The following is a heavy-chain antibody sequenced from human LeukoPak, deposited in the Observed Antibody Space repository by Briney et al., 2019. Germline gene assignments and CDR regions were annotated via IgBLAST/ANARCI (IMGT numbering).Heavy chain of an antibody. CDR3: ARGRVDFDY. J-gene: IGHJ4*02. CDR2: ISSGSSSI. Sequence: GGSLRLSCAASGFTFSSYSMNWVRQAPGKGLEWVSYISSGSSSIYLADSVEGRFTISRDNGKNSLFLQMNSLRAEDTAVYYCARGRVDFDYWGQGTLVTVSS. D-gene: IGHD2-15*01. V-gene: IGHV3-48*01. CDR1: GFTFSSYS.